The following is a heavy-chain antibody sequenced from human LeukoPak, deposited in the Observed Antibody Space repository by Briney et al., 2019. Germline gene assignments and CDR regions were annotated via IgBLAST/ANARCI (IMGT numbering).Heavy chain of an antibody. CDR2: IYYSGSA. Sequence: SETLSLTCTVSGGSISSSSYYWGWTRQPPGKGLEWIGSIYYSGSAYYNPSLKSRVTISVDTSKNQFSLKLSSVTAADTAVYYCSGYSSGWYPHFDYWGQGTLVTVSS. D-gene: IGHD6-19*01. J-gene: IGHJ4*02. V-gene: IGHV4-39*01. CDR3: SGYSSGWYPHFDY. CDR1: GGSISSSSYY.